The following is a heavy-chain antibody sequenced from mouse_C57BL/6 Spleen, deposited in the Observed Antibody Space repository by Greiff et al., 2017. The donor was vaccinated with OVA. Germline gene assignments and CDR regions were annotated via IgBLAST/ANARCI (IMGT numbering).Heavy chain of an antibody. CDR2: ISGGGGNT. D-gene: IGHD1-1*01. CDR1: GFTFSSYT. V-gene: IGHV5-9*01. CDR3: ARLTTVVAQFDY. J-gene: IGHJ2*01. Sequence: EVQLMESGGGLVKPGGSLKLSCAASGFTFSSYTMSWVRQTPEQRLEWVATISGGGGNTYYPDRVKGRFTISRDNAKNTLYLQMSSLRSEDADLYFCARLTTVVAQFDYWGQGTTLTVSS.